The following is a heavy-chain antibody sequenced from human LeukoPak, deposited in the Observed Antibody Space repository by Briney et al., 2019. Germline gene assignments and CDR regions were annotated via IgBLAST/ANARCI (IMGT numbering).Heavy chain of an antibody. D-gene: IGHD3-22*01. CDR2: ISESGGYT. J-gene: IGHJ4*02. CDR1: GFTFSNYA. V-gene: IGHV3-23*01. CDR3: ATEDSSDYYSFDY. Sequence: PGGSLRLSCAASGFTFSNYAMSWVRQAPGKGLEWVSAISESGGYTKYADPVKGRFTISRDNSKNTLYLQMNSLKAEDTAAYYCATEDSSDYYSFDYWGQGTLVTVSS.